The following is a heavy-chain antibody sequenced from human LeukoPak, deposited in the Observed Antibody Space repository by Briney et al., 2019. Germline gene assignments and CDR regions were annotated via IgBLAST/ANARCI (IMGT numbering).Heavy chain of an antibody. V-gene: IGHV4-59*01. D-gene: IGHD3-22*01. Sequence: PSETLSLTRTVSGGSLSSYYWSWIRQSPGKGLEWIGYIYYNGNSNYNPSLKSRVTISVDTSKNQFSLKLSSVTAADTAVYYCTRGPYYYNSDAAYYFDYWGQGTLVTVSS. CDR3: TRGPYYYNSDAAYYFDY. J-gene: IGHJ4*02. CDR1: GGSLSSYY. CDR2: IYYNGNS.